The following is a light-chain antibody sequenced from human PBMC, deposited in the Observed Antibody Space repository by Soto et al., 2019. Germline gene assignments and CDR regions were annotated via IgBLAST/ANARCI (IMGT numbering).Light chain of an antibody. CDR3: IQDYNFPLT. J-gene: IGKJ3*01. CDR1: QGIRDD. CDR2: GAT. Sequence: AIQMSQSPSSLSASIGDRVNINRLASQGIRDDLGWYQQKPGKAPKLLIFGATDLQSGVPSRFSGSGSGTNFTLTISSLQTDDFATYFCIQDYNFPLTFGTGTKVDIK. V-gene: IGKV1-6*01.